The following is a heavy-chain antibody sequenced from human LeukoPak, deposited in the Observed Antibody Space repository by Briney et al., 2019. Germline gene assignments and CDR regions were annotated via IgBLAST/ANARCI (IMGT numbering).Heavy chain of an antibody. Sequence: RGSLRLSCAASGFTFSSYAMHWVRQAPGKGLEYVSAISSNGGSTYYANSVKGRFTISRDNSKNTLYLQMGSLRAEDMAVYYCARDLGHWWAPGPFDYWGQGTLVTVSS. V-gene: IGHV3-64*01. J-gene: IGHJ4*02. D-gene: IGHD2-8*02. CDR2: ISSNGGST. CDR1: GFTFSSYA. CDR3: ARDLGHWWAPGPFDY.